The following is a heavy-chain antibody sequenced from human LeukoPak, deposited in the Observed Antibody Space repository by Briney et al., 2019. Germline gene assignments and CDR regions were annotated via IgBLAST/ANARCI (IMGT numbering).Heavy chain of an antibody. CDR1: GGSIGSYY. D-gene: IGHD6-19*01. CDR2: IHYSGST. J-gene: IGHJ4*02. V-gene: IGHV4-59*01. Sequence: SETLSLTCTVSGGSIGSYYWNWIRQAPGKGLEWIGYIHYSGSTNHNSALKSRVTISVDTSKNQYSLKLSSVTAADTAVYYCAGDGVAGGFDYWGQGTLVTVS. CDR3: AGDGVAGGFDY.